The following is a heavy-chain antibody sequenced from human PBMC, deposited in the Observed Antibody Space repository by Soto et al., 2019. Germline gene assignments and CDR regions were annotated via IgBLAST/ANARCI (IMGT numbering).Heavy chain of an antibody. V-gene: IGHV4-31*01. CDR3: ARDVRSNGHNFDP. CDR1: GGSISSGDYY. CDR2: IYYSGSA. D-gene: IGHD1-20*01. Sequence: PSETLSLTCIVSGGSISSGDYYWSWIRQHPGKGLEWIGYIYYSGSAYYNPSLKSLVTMSVDTSTDHFSLKLCSVTAADTAIYSCARDVRSNGHNFDPWAKETLFPVS. J-gene: IGHJ5*02.